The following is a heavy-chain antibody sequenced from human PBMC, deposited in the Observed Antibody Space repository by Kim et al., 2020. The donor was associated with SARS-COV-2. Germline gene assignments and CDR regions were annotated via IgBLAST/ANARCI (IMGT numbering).Heavy chain of an antibody. D-gene: IGHD2-2*01. V-gene: IGHV3-30*18. Sequence: GGSLRLSCAASGFTFSSYGMHWVRQAPGKGLEWVAVISYDGSNKYYADSVKGRFTISRDNSKNTLYLQMNSLRAEDTAVYYCAKDLSIVVVPAAILDYWG. CDR1: GFTFSSYG. J-gene: IGHJ4*01. CDR3: AKDLSIVVVPAAILDY. CDR2: ISYDGSNK.